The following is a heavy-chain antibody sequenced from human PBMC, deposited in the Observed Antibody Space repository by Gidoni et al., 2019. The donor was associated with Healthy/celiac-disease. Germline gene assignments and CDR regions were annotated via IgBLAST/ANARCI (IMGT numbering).Heavy chain of an antibody. D-gene: IGHD6-19*01. CDR3: ASGSSGWGVGYFDY. J-gene: IGHJ4*02. CDR2: ISAYNGNT. V-gene: IGHV1-18*01. CDR1: GSTFTSYG. Sequence: QVQLVQSGAEVKKPGASVKVPCKASGSTFTSYGLSWVRQAPGQGLEWMGWISAYNGNTNYAQKLQGRVTMTTDTSTSTAYMELRSLRSDDTAVYYCASGSSGWGVGYFDYWGQGTLVTVSS.